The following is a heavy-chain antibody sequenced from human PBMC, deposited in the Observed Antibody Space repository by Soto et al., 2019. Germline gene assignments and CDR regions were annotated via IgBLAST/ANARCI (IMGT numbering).Heavy chain of an antibody. CDR2: ISYDGSNK. D-gene: IGHD5-18*01. J-gene: IGHJ6*02. Sequence: PGGSLRLSCAASGFTFSSYAMHWVRQAPGKGLEWVAVISYDGSNKYYADSVKGRFTISRDNSKNTLYLQMNSLRAEDTAVYYCARGRYSYGPSYYHYGMDVWGQGTTVTVSS. V-gene: IGHV3-30-3*01. CDR3: ARGRYSYGPSYYHYGMDV. CDR1: GFTFSSYA.